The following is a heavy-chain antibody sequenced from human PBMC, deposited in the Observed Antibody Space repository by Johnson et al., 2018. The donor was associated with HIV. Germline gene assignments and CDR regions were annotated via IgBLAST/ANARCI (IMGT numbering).Heavy chain of an antibody. CDR3: ARGGSMWGRLVLGEKGGAFDI. D-gene: IGHD3-16*01. J-gene: IGHJ3*02. CDR1: GFTFSDYY. Sequence: VQLVESGGGVVRPGGSLRLSCAASGFTFSDYYMSWIRQAPGKGLEWVSYISSSGNTIYYADSVKGRFTISRDNARAFLFLRINSLRAEDTALYYCARGGSMWGRLVLGEKGGAFDIWGQGTMVTVSS. V-gene: IGHV3-11*04. CDR2: ISSSGNTI.